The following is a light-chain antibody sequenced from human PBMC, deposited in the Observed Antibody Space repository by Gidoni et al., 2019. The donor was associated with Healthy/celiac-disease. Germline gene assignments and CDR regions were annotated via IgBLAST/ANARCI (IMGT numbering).Light chain of an antibody. V-gene: IGLV2-14*01. Sequence: QSALTQPAPVSGSPGQPITISCTGTSSAVGGYKYVSWDQQPPGKAPNLMIYEVSKRPSGVSNRFSCSKSGNTASLTISGLPAEDAADYYCSSHTSITTVVFGGGTKLTVL. CDR2: EVS. CDR1: SSAVGGYKY. CDR3: SSHTSITTVV. J-gene: IGLJ2*01.